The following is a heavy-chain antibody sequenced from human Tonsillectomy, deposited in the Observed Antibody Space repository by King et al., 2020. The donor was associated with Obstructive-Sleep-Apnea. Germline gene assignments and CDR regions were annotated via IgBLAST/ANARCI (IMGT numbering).Heavy chain of an antibody. D-gene: IGHD2-15*01. CDR3: SRDPGTCSGGTCQD. V-gene: IGHV4-39*07. J-gene: IGHJ4*02. Sequence: QLQLQESGPGLVKPSETLSLTCTVSGRSISSSSFHWGWIRQPPGKGLEWIGSIYYSANTYYNPSLKSRVTISVDTSKNHVSLRLSSVTAAATAVYYCSRDPGTCSGGTCQDWGQGTLVTVSS. CDR2: IYYSANT. CDR1: GRSISSSSFH.